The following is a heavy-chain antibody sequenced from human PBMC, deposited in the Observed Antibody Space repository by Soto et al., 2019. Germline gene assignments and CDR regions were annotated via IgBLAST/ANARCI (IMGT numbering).Heavy chain of an antibody. Sequence: SETLSLTCAVYGGSFSGYYWSWIRQPPGKGLEWIGEINHSGSTNYNPSLKSRVTISVDTSKNQFSLKLSSVTAADTAVYYCARGDYDFWSGYYTLDYWGQGTMVTVYS. CDR2: INHSGST. J-gene: IGHJ4*02. CDR1: GGSFSGYY. CDR3: ARGDYDFWSGYYTLDY. D-gene: IGHD3-3*01. V-gene: IGHV4-34*01.